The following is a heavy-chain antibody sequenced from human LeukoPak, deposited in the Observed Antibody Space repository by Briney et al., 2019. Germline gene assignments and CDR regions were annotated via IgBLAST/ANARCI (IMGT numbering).Heavy chain of an antibody. CDR2: ISHKGNSYTT. D-gene: IGHD4-11*01. Sequence: GGSLRLSCAASGFTFSSYAMSWVRQAPGKGLEWVGHISHKGNSYTTEYSESVKGRFIVSRDDSKQTAYLQMNRLNTEDTAVYLCTRHLPTVYYYYFMDVWGTGTTVIVSS. V-gene: IGHV3-73*01. J-gene: IGHJ6*03. CDR3: TRHLPTVYYYYFMDV. CDR1: GFTFSSYA.